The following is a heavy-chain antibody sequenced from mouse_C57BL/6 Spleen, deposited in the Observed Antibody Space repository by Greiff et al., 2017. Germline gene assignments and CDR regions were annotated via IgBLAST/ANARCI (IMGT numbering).Heavy chain of an antibody. Sequence: QVQLQQPGAELVKPGASVKLSCKASGYTFTSYWMHWVKQRPGRGLEWIGRIDPNGGGTKYNEKFKGKATLTVDKPSSTPYMQLSSLTSEDSAVYCCASEIGRGDYFDYWGQGTTLTVSS. V-gene: IGHV1-72*01. CDR3: ASEIGRGDYFDY. CDR2: IDPNGGGT. CDR1: GYTFTSYW. J-gene: IGHJ2*01.